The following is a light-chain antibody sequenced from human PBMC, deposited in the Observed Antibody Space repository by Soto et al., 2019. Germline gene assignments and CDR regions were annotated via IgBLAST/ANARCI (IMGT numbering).Light chain of an antibody. CDR1: QSFSGNY. Sequence: GLWKSLGTLSLSQGERVTLSCRAGQSFSGNYLTWYQHKPGQAPRLLIYGSYHRATGIPDRFSGSGSGTDFSLTITRLEPEDFAVYYCQQRNIWPPVTFGQGTRLEIK. CDR2: GSY. CDR3: QQRNIWPPVT. J-gene: IGKJ5*01. V-gene: IGKV3D-20*02.